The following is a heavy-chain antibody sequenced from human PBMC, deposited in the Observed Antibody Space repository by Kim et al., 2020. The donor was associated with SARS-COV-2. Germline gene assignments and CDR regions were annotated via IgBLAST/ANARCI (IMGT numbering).Heavy chain of an antibody. CDR3: ARRFQSGSYYYFDY. CDR2: INSDGSIT. Sequence: GGSLRLSCAASGFTFSRHWMHWVRQAPGKGLVWVSRINSDGSITSYADSVKGRFTISRDNAKNTLYLQMNSLRAEYTAVYYCARRFQSGSYYYFDYWGQGTLVTVSS. D-gene: IGHD1-26*01. J-gene: IGHJ4*02. V-gene: IGHV3-74*01. CDR1: GFTFSRHW.